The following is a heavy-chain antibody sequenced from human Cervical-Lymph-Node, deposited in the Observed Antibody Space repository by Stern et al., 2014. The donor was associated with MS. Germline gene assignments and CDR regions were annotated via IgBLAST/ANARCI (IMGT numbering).Heavy chain of an antibody. J-gene: IGHJ4*02. Sequence: QVTLKESGPTLVKPTQTLTLTCTFSGFSLGTSGVAVGWIRQPPGEALQWLALIYWDDDKRYRPSLKSRLTITKDTSKKQVVLTMTNMDPLDTGTYYCAQIAGKTVAAYWGQGTLVTVSS. D-gene: IGHD6-19*01. CDR1: GFSLGTSGVA. CDR2: IYWDDDK. V-gene: IGHV2-5*02. CDR3: AQIAGKTVAAY.